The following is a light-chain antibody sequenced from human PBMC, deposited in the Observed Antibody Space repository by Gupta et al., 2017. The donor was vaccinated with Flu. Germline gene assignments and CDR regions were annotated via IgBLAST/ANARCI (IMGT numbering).Light chain of an antibody. CDR2: KAS. J-gene: IGKJ1*01. Sequence: PSTLSASVGDRVTITCRASQSISSWLAWYQQKPGKAPKLLIYKASSLESGVPSRFSGSGSGTEFTLTISSLQPDDFATYYCQQYNSYPWTFGQGTKVEIK. CDR3: QQYNSYPWT. V-gene: IGKV1-5*03. CDR1: QSISSW.